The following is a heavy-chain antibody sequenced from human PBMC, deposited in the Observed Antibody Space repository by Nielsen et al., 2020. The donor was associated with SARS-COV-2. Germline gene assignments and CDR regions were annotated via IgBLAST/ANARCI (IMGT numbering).Heavy chain of an antibody. V-gene: IGHV1-69*01. D-gene: IGHD3-16*01. CDR2: IIPIFGTA. CDR3: AREPVGGIVGDLNWLDP. J-gene: IGHJ5*02. Sequence: WVRQAPGQGLEWMGGIIPIFGTANYAQKFQGRVTITADESTSTAYMELSSLRSEDTAVYYCAREPVGGIVGDLNWLDPWGQGTLVTVSS.